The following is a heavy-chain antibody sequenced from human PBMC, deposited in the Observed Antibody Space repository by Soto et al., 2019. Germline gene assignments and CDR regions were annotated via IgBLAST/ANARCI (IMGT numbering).Heavy chain of an antibody. J-gene: IGHJ5*02. V-gene: IGHV4-34*01. Sequence: SETLSLTCAVYGGSFSGYYWSWIRQPPGKGLEWIGEINNSGRTTYNPSPKSRVAIPLDTSKNQFSLMLSSVTAADTAVYYCARAKGDYIWGSYRSASRFDPWGQGTLVTVSS. CDR2: INNSGRT. D-gene: IGHD3-16*02. CDR1: GGSFSGYY. CDR3: ARAKGDYIWGSYRSASRFDP.